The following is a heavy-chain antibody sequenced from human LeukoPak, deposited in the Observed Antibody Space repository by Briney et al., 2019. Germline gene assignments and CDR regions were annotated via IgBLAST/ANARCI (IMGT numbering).Heavy chain of an antibody. J-gene: IGHJ4*02. CDR1: GLTFSNVW. Sequence: GGSLRLSCAASGLTFSNVWMNWVRQAPGKGLVWVGLIRSKADGGTTDYAAPVKGRFTISRDDSKNTLYLQMNSLKTEDTAVYYCSWGSQQYFDYWGQGTLVTVSS. CDR2: IRSKADGGTT. D-gene: IGHD3-16*01. CDR3: SWGSQQYFDY. V-gene: IGHV3-15*01.